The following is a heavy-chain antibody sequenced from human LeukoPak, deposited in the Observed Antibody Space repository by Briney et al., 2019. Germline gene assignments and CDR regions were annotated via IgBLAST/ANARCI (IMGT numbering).Heavy chain of an antibody. V-gene: IGHV4-34*01. D-gene: IGHD6-13*01. CDR2: INHSGST. CDR1: GGSFSGYY. Sequence: KSSETLSLTCAVYGGSFSGYYWSWIRQPPGKGLEWIGEINHSGSTNYNPSLKSRVTISVDTSKNQFSLKLSSVTAADTAVYYCARIYSSSWFLNWFDPWGQGTLVTVSS. CDR3: ARIYSSSWFLNWFDP. J-gene: IGHJ5*02.